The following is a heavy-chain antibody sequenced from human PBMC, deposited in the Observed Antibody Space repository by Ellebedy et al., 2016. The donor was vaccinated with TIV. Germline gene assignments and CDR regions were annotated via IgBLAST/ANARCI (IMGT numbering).Heavy chain of an antibody. D-gene: IGHD3-22*01. J-gene: IGHJ4*02. V-gene: IGHV1-46*01. Sequence: ASVKVSCKASGYTFTSYFLYWVRQAPGQGLEWMGIINPTSGSSNYAQKFQGRVTVTRDTSTSTVNMELSSLRSEDTAVYYCARGDNYYYDSSGYYYSYWGQGTLVTVSS. CDR3: ARGDNYYYDSSGYYYSY. CDR1: GYTFTSYF. CDR2: INPTSGSS.